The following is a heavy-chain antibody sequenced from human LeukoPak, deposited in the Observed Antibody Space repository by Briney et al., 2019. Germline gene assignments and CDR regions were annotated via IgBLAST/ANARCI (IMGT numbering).Heavy chain of an antibody. Sequence: GGSLRLSCAASGVIFGGYWMSWVRLGPGKGLEWVASIQPDGGVGRYVDSVKGRFTISRDNVKSSVSLQMHSLRAGDTAVYYCARLFGGVTTFDYWGQGPLVTVSS. J-gene: IGHJ4*02. CDR3: ARLFGGVTTFDY. V-gene: IGHV3-7*01. CDR2: IQPDGGVG. D-gene: IGHD3-10*01. CDR1: GVIFGGYW.